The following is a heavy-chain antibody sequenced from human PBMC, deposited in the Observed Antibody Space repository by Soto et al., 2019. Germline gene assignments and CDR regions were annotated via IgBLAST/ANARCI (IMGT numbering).Heavy chain of an antibody. V-gene: IGHV3-33*01. J-gene: IGHJ4*02. Sequence: GGSLRLSCAASGFTFSSYGMHWVRQAPGKGLEWVAVIWYDGSNKYYADSVKGRFTISRDNSKNTLYLQMNSLRAEDTAVYYCAREGYDFGLAWFGHDRFDYWGQGTLVTVSS. CDR1: GFTFSSYG. CDR3: AREGYDFGLAWFGHDRFDY. D-gene: IGHD3-10*01. CDR2: IWYDGSNK.